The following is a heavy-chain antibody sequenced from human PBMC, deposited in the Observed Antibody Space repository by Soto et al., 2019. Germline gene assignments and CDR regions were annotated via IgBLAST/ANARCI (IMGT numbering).Heavy chain of an antibody. D-gene: IGHD2-2*01. CDR1: GFTFNTYW. J-gene: IGHJ4*02. V-gene: IGHV3-15*07. CDR2: IKSKTVGETT. CDR3: TTDNCRSSTCYLNF. Sequence: GGSLRLSCAASGFTFNTYWMHWVRQAPGKGLEWVGRIKSKTVGETTDYSAPVKGRFALSRDDSKNTVSLQMNSLKSEDTAIYYCTTDNCRSSTCYLNFWGQGALVTVSS.